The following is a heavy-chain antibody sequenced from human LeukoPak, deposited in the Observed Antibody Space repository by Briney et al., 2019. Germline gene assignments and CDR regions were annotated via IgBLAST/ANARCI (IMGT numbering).Heavy chain of an antibody. D-gene: IGHD6-19*01. CDR3: ASTPGIAVAVYDY. CDR2: INPNSGGT. J-gene: IGHJ4*02. Sequence: ASVKVSCKASGYTFTGYYMHWVRQAPGQGLEWMGWINPNSGGTNYAQKFQGRVTMTRDTSISTAYMELSGLRSDDTAVYYCASTPGIAVAVYDYWGQGTLVTVSS. CDR1: GYTFTGYY. V-gene: IGHV1-2*02.